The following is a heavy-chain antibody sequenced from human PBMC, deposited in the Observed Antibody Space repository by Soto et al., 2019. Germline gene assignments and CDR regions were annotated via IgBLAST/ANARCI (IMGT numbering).Heavy chain of an antibody. CDR2: ISAYNGNT. J-gene: IGHJ6*02. D-gene: IGHD3-10*01. CDR3: ATGITMVRGVRGDYYYGMDV. Sequence: QVQLVQSGAEVKKPGASVKVSCKASGYTFTSYGISWVRQAPGQGLEWMGWISAYNGNTNYAQKLQGRVTITTDTSTSTAYMELRSLRSDDTAVYYCATGITMVRGVRGDYYYGMDVWGQGTTVTVSS. V-gene: IGHV1-18*01. CDR1: GYTFTSYG.